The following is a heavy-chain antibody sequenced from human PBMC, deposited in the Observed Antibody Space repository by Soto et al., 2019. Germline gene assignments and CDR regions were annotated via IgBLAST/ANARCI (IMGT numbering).Heavy chain of an antibody. Sequence: QVQLVESGGGVVQPGRSLRLSCAASGFTFKSNAMHWVRQAPGKGLEWVAVISYDGSNKHYTDSVKGRFTISRDNSKNTLYLHMNGLRPEDTAVYYCTSSSVSDIVVVAAASELDYWGQGTLVTVSS. J-gene: IGHJ4*02. CDR3: TSSSVSDIVVVAAASELDY. D-gene: IGHD2-15*01. CDR2: ISYDGSNK. V-gene: IGHV3-30*04. CDR1: GFTFKSNA.